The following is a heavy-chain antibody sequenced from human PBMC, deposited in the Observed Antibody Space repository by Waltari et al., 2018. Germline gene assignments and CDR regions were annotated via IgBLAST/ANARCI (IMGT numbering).Heavy chain of an antibody. CDR3: AKVGDSSGYYFDY. V-gene: IGHV3-33*06. J-gene: IGHJ4*02. CDR2: RWYDGSNK. D-gene: IGHD3-22*01. CDR1: GFTFSSYG. Sequence: QVQLVESGGGVVQPGRSLSLSCSASGFTFSSYGMHWVRQAPGKGLDWVAVRWYDGSNKYYADSVKGRFTISRDNSKTTLDLQMNSLRAEDTAVYYCAKVGDSSGYYFDYWGQGTLVTVSS.